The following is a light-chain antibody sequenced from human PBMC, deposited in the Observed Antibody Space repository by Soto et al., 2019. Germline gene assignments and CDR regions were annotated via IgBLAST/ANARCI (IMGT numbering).Light chain of an antibody. CDR1: ESVHRN. V-gene: IGKV3-15*01. CDR2: YAS. J-gene: IGKJ3*01. CDR3: QHYSNWPPT. Sequence: EVVMTQSPATLSVSPGERVTLSCRASESVHRNLAWYQQKPGQGPSLLIYYASTRATGVPDRFTGSWSGTDFTLTISSLQSEDFGVYHCQHYSNWPPTFGPGPNVEIK.